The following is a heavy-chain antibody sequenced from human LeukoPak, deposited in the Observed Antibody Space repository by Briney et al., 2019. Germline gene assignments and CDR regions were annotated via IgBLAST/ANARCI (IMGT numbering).Heavy chain of an antibody. J-gene: IGHJ4*02. CDR2: IYTSGST. Sequence: SETLSLTCTVSGGSISSYYWSWIRQPAGKGLEWIGRIYTSGSTNYNPSLKSRVTMSVDTSKNQFSLKLSSVTAADTAVYYCARDRPNSSSSYYFDYWGQGTLVTVSS. D-gene: IGHD6-13*01. CDR3: ARDRPNSSSSYYFDY. CDR1: GGSISSYY. V-gene: IGHV4-4*07.